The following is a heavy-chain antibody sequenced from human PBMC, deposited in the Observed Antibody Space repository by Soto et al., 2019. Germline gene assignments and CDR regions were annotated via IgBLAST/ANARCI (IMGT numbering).Heavy chain of an antibody. CDR3: ARALSGGSGSYYRFDF. V-gene: IGHV4-31*03. CDR1: DGALRSGGYY. Sequence: VQLQESGPGLVKPSQTLSLNCNVSDGALRSGGYYWSWIRQHPAESLKWIGVIYYSGSTYYDPSLKSRVAISLDTSKNQYYMELHSVTAADTAVYYCARALSGGSGSYYRFDFWGQGTLVTVSS. CDR2: IYYSGST. J-gene: IGHJ4*02. D-gene: IGHD3-10*01.